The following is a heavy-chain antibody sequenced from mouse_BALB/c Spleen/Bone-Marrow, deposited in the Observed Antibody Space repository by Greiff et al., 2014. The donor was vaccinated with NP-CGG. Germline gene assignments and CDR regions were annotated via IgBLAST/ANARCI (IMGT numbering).Heavy chain of an antibody. CDR2: IDPSDSET. CDR3: ARSGGNYVAWFVY. D-gene: IGHD2-1*01. J-gene: IGHJ3*01. V-gene: IGHV1-69*02. CDR1: GYTFTRYW. Sequence: QVQLQQSGAEAVKPGAPVKLSCKASGYTFTRYWMHWVRQRPGRGLEWIGKIDPSDSETHYNHEFKDKATLTVDKSSSTAYIQLSSLTSEDSAVYFCARSGGNYVAWFVYWGQGTLVTVSP.